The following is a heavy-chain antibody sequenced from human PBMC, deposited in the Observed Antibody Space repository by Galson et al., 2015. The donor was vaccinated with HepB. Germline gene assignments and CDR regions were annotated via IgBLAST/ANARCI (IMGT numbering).Heavy chain of an antibody. V-gene: IGHV3-53*04. J-gene: IGHJ5*02. Sequence: SLRLSCAASGFAVSNNYMSWVRQAPGKGLEWVSVIYSGGRTYYADSVKGRFTISRHNSKNTLYLQMNSLRAEDTAVYYCATDRRLCGMNWFDPWGQGTLVTVSS. CDR3: ATDRRLCGMNWFDP. CDR2: IYSGGRT. D-gene: IGHD1-14*01. CDR1: GFAVSNNY.